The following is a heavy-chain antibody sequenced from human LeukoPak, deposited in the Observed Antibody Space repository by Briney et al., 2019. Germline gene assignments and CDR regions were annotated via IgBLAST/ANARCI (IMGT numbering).Heavy chain of an antibody. D-gene: IGHD3-10*01. CDR1: GFTFSSYA. V-gene: IGHV3-23*01. CDR2: LRGDGET. Sequence: GGSLALSCVASGFTFSSYAMSWVRQAPARGLEWVSSLRGDGETFYADSVKGRFTLSRDDSRNTVFLHLNNLRVEDTALYYCAKASWVSSADAVLWGQGTVVTVS. J-gene: IGHJ4*02. CDR3: AKASWVSSADAVL.